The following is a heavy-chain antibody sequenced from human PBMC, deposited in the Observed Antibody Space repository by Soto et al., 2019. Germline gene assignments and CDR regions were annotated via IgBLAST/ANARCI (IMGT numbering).Heavy chain of an antibody. CDR2: IYYSGST. J-gene: IGHJ4*02. V-gene: IGHV4-31*03. D-gene: IGHD6-6*01. CDR3: ARDSVPRDYFDD. Sequence: QVQLQESGPGLVKPSQTLSLTCTVSGGSIRSGGYYWSWIRQHPGKGLEWIGYIYYSGSTYYHPSLNWRFTKSADTSKNQFSRNLSSVTAADTAVYYCARDSVPRDYFDDWGQATLVTVSS. CDR1: GGSIRSGGYY.